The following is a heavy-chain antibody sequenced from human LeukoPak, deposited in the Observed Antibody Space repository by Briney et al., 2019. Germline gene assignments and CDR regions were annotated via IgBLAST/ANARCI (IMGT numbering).Heavy chain of an antibody. CDR1: GGSISSYY. D-gene: IGHD6-19*01. CDR3: ARDGSSGPTGYFDL. V-gene: IGHV4-59*01. Sequence: SETLSLTCTVSGGSISSYYWSWIRQPPGKGLEWIGYIYYSGSTNYNPSLKSRVTISVDTSKNQFSLKLSSVTAADTAVYYCARDGSSGPTGYFDLWGRGTPVTVSS. J-gene: IGHJ2*01. CDR2: IYYSGST.